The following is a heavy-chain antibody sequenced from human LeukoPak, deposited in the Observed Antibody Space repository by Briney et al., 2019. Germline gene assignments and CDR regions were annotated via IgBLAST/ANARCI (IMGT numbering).Heavy chain of an antibody. J-gene: IGHJ5*02. CDR3: AKGVAAAATYNWFDP. D-gene: IGHD6-13*01. CDR1: GFTFSSYA. V-gene: IGHV3-23*01. CDR2: ISGSGGTT. Sequence: GGSLRLSCAASGFTFSSYAMSWVRQAPGKGLEWVSAISGSGGTTYYADSVKGRFTISRDNSKNTLYLQLNNLRADDTAVYYCAKGVAAAATYNWFDPWGQGTLVTVSS.